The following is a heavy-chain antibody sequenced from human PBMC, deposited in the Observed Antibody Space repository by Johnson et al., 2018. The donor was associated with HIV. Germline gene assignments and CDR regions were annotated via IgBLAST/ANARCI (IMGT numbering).Heavy chain of an antibody. CDR3: AKDVDEYSSSWGAFDI. V-gene: IGHV3-13*01. Sequence: VQLVESGGGLVQPGGSLRLSCAASGFTFSSYDMHWVRQATGKGLEWVSAIGTAGDTYYPGSVKGRFTISRDTAKNSLYLQMNSLRAEDTALYYCAKDVDEYSSSWGAFDIWGQGKMVTVSS. CDR2: IGTAGDT. J-gene: IGHJ3*02. CDR1: GFTFSSYD. D-gene: IGHD6-6*01.